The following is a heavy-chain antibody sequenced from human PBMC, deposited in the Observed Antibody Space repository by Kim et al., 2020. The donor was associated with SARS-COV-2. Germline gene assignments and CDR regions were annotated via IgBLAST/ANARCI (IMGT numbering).Heavy chain of an antibody. CDR1: GGSISSYY. D-gene: IGHD3-9*01. CDR2: IYYSGST. V-gene: IGHV4-59*01. CDR3: ARAQYYDILTGYYNCYYYMDV. J-gene: IGHJ6*03. Sequence: SETLSLTCTVSGGSISSYYWSWIRQPPGKGLEWIGYIYYSGSTNYNPSLKSRVTISVDTSKNQFSLKLSSVTAADTAVYYCARAQYYDILTGYYNCYYYMDVWGKGTTVTVSS.